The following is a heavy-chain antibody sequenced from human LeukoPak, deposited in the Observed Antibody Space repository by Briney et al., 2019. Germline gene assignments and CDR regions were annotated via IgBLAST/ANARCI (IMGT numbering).Heavy chain of an antibody. J-gene: IGHJ4*02. CDR3: ARSPRYSSSWYYFDF. V-gene: IGHV3-30*04. CDR1: GFTFRSYA. CDR2: ISYDGSNQ. D-gene: IGHD6-13*01. Sequence: GRSLRLSCAASGFTFRSYAMHWVRQAPGKGLEWVAVISYDGSNQYYADSVKGRFTISRDNSNNTLFLQMNSLRAEDTAVYYCARSPRYSSSWYYFDFLGQGTLVTVSS.